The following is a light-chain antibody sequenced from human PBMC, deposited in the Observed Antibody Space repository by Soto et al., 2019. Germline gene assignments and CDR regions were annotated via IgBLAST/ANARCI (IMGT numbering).Light chain of an antibody. J-gene: IGLJ1*01. CDR2: DVN. Sequence: QSVLTQPASVSGSPGQSIAISCTGTSSVVGYYNYVSWYQQHPGEAPKVMIYDVNNRPSGVSDRFSGSKSGNTASLTISGLQAEDEADYYCSSYTSSSTYVFGTGTKVTVL. CDR3: SSYTSSSTYV. V-gene: IGLV2-14*01. CDR1: SSVVGYYNY.